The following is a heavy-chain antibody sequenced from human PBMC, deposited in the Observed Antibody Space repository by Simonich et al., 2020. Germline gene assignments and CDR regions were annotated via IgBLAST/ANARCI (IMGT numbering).Heavy chain of an antibody. V-gene: IGHV3-33*01. CDR1: GFTFSSYG. CDR2: IWYDGSNK. CDR3: ARDRYCSGGSCYYFDY. J-gene: IGHJ4*02. Sequence: QVQLVESGGGVVQPGRSLRLSCAESGFTFSSYGMHWVRKAPGKGLEWVEVIWYDGSNKYYADSVKGRFTISRENSKNTLYLQMNSLRAEDTAVYYCARDRYCSGGSCYYFDYWGQGTLVTVSS. D-gene: IGHD2-15*01.